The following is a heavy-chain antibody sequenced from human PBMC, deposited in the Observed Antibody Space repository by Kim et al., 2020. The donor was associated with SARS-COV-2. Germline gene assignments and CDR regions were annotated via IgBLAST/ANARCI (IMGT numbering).Heavy chain of an antibody. D-gene: IGHD4-17*01. J-gene: IGHJ4*02. V-gene: IGHV3-73*01. Sequence: GGSLRLSCAASGFTFSGSAMHWVRQASGKGLEWVGRIRSKANSYATAYAASVKGRFTISRDDSKNTAYLQMNSLKTEDTAVYYCTRPPFYGDYDLVDYWGQGTLVTVSS. CDR3: TRPPFYGDYDLVDY. CDR2: IRSKANSYAT. CDR1: GFTFSGSA.